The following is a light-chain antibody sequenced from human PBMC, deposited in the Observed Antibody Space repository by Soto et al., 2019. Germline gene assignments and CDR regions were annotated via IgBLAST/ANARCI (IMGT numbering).Light chain of an antibody. J-gene: IGKJ4*01. CDR3: QQYNNWPGT. V-gene: IGKV3-15*01. CDR2: GAS. Sequence: EIVMTQSPATLSVSPGERATLSCRASQSVSNNLAWYQQKPGQAPRLLIYGASTRATGIPARFSGSGSETEFTLTISSLQSEDFAVYYCQQYNNWPGTFGGGTKVEIK. CDR1: QSVSNN.